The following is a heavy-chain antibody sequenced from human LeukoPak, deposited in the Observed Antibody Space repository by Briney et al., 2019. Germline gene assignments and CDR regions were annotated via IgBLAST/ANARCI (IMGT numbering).Heavy chain of an antibody. CDR2: ISWGSNVI. J-gene: IGHJ4*02. V-gene: IGHV3-48*02. Sequence: GGSLRLSCTASGFTFSSYSMNWVRQAPGKGLEWLSYISWGSNVIYYADSVKGRFTTSRDDAKNSLFLQMNSLTDEDTAVYYCARDPGYSYALDYWGRGTLVTVSS. CDR3: ARDPGYSYALDY. CDR1: GFTFSSYS. D-gene: IGHD5-18*01.